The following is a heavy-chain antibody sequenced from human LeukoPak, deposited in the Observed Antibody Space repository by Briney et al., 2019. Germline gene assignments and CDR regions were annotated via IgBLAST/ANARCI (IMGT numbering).Heavy chain of an antibody. CDR3: AREPVAGYYYYMDV. Sequence: SETLSLTCTVSGGSISSYYWSWIRQPPGKGLEWIGYIYYSGSTNYNPSLKSRVPISVDTSKNQFSLKLSSVTAADTAVYYCAREPVAGYYYYMDVWGKGTTVTVSS. CDR2: IYYSGST. CDR1: GGSISSYY. D-gene: IGHD6-19*01. J-gene: IGHJ6*03. V-gene: IGHV4-59*01.